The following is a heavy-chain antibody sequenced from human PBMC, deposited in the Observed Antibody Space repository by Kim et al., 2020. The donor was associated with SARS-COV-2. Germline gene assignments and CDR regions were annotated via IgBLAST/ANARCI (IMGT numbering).Heavy chain of an antibody. J-gene: IGHJ2*01. D-gene: IGHD2-8*01. CDR3: AREGIVLMVPSGGFDL. CDR2: IYSGGST. Sequence: GGSLRLSCAASGFTVSSNYMSWVRQAPGKGLEWVSVIYSGGSTYYADSVKGRFTISRHNSKNTLYLQMNSLRAEDTAVYYCAREGIVLMVPSGGFDLWGRGTLVTVSS. CDR1: GFTVSSNY. V-gene: IGHV3-53*04.